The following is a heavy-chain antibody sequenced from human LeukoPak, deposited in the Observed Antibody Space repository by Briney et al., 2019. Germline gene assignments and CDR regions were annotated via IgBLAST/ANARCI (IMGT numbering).Heavy chain of an antibody. J-gene: IGHJ4*02. D-gene: IGHD3-10*01. CDR2: ISSSSSYI. Sequence: GGSLRLSCGASGFTFSSYSMNWVRQAPGKGLEWVSSISSSSSYIYYADSVKGRFTISRDNAKNSLYLQMNSLRAEDTAVYYCAIVGLLMVRVYYFLYWGQGTLVTVSS. CDR1: GFTFSSYS. V-gene: IGHV3-21*01. CDR3: AIVGLLMVRVYYFLY.